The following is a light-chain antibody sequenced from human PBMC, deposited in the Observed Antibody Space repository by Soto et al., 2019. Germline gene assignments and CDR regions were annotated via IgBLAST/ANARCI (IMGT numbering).Light chain of an antibody. CDR3: QHYGSSPRT. V-gene: IGKV3-20*01. J-gene: IGKJ1*01. CDR2: GAS. Sequence: EIVLTQSPGTLSLSPGERATLSCRASQGVSGGYLAWYQQKPGQAPRLLIYGASSRATGIPNRFSGSESGTDFTLTISRLEPEDVAVYYCQHYGSSPRTFGQGTKVEIK. CDR1: QGVSGGY.